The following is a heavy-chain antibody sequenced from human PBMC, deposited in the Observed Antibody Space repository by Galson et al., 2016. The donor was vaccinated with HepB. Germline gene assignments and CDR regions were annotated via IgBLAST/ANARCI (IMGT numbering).Heavy chain of an antibody. Sequence: SVKVSCKASGYTFSAYGTTWVRQAPGQGLEWMGWISGYNGNTNYAQWFRGRVTMTTDTSTSTAYMQMRSLGSDDTAVYYCARDSDCRRVNCYFDSWGQGTLVTVSS. J-gene: IGHJ4*03. CDR1: GYTFSAYG. CDR2: ISGYNGNT. CDR3: ARDSDCRRVNCYFDS. D-gene: IGHD4-23*01. V-gene: IGHV1-18*01.